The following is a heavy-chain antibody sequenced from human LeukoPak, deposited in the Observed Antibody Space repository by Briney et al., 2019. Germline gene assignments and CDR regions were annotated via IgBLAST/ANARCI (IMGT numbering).Heavy chain of an antibody. CDR3: AAPTSYYYDSSGYYPDAFDI. D-gene: IGHD3-22*01. CDR1: GFTFISSA. J-gene: IGHJ3*02. V-gene: IGHV1-58*02. Sequence: SVKVSCKASGFTFISSAMQWVRQARGQRLEWIGWIVVGSGNTNYAQKFQEGVTITRDMSTSTAYMELSSLKSEDTAVYYCAAPTSYYYDSSGYYPDAFDIWGQGTMVTVSS. CDR2: IVVGSGNT.